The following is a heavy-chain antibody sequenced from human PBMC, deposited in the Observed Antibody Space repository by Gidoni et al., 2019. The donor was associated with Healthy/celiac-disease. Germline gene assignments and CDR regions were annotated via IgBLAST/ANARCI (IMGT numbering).Heavy chain of an antibody. CDR3: ARGVVGSYDGGNWFDP. Sequence: QPQLQESAPGLVKPSETLSLTCTVSGGPISSSRYYWGWIRQPPGKGLEWIGSIYYSGSTYYNPSLKSRVTISGDTTKNQFSLKLSSVTAADTAVYYCARGVVGSYDGGNWFDPWGQGTLVTVSS. J-gene: IGHJ5*02. CDR1: GGPISSSRYY. V-gene: IGHV4-39*07. CDR2: IYYSGST. D-gene: IGHD2-15*01.